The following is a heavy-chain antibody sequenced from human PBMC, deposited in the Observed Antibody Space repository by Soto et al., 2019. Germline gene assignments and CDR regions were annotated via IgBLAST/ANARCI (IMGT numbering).Heavy chain of an antibody. J-gene: IGHJ6*02. D-gene: IGHD3-3*01. CDR1: GFTFSSYA. Sequence: PGGSLRLSCAASGFTFSSYAMHWVRQAPGKGLEWVAVISYDGSNKYYADSVKGRFTISRDNSKNTLYLQMNSLRAEDTAVYYCARDARITIFGVVNHSWMDVWGQGTTVTVSS. CDR2: ISYDGSNK. CDR3: ARDARITIFGVVNHSWMDV. V-gene: IGHV3-30-3*01.